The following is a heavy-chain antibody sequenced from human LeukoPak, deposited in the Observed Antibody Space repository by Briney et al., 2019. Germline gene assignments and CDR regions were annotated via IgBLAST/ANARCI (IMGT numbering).Heavy chain of an antibody. J-gene: IGHJ4*02. V-gene: IGHV3-30*18. D-gene: IGHD4-17*01. Sequence: PGRSLRLSCAASGLTFSNYGMHWVRQAPGKGLEWVSVISYDGSSKYYADSVKGRFTISRDNSKNTLYLQMNSLSAEDTAVFYCAKESQPFGDYLRSLDNWGQGTLVTVSS. CDR2: ISYDGSSK. CDR3: AKESQPFGDYLRSLDN. CDR1: GLTFSNYG.